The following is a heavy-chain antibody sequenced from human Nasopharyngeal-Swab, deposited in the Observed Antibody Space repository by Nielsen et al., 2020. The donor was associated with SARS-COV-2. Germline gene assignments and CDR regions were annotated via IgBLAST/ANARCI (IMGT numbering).Heavy chain of an antibody. J-gene: IGHJ4*02. Sequence: SETLSLTCAVYGGSFSGYYWSWIRQPPGKGLEWIGEINHSGSTNYNPSLKSRVTISVDTSKNQFSLKLSSVTAADTAVYYCARGRYYDILTGYYYFDHWGQGTLVTVSS. CDR2: INHSGST. V-gene: IGHV4-34*01. D-gene: IGHD3-9*01. CDR3: ARGRYYDILTGYYYFDH. CDR1: GGSFSGYY.